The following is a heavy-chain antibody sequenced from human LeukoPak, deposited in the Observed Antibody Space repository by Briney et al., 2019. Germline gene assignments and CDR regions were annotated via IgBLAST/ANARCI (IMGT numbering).Heavy chain of an antibody. V-gene: IGHV2-70*11. Sequence: SGPALVKPTQTLTLTCTFSGFSLSTSGMCVSWIRQPPGKALEWLARIDWDDDKYYSTSLKTRLTISKDTSKNQVVLTMTNMDPVDTATYYCARISRGGGGYYYYFDYWGQGTLVTVSS. CDR1: GFSLSTSGMC. CDR2: IDWDDDK. J-gene: IGHJ4*02. CDR3: ARISRGGGGYYYYFDY. D-gene: IGHD2-21*02.